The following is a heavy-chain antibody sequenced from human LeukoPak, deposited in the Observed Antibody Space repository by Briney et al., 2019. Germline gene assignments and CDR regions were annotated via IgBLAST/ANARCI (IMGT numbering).Heavy chain of an antibody. D-gene: IGHD3-10*01. J-gene: IGHJ6*02. CDR2: ISSSSSLI. V-gene: IGHV3-48*02. CDR3: ARDGSGIYYYYYYTMDV. Sequence: GGSLRLSCAASGFTFSNYGMNWVRQAPGKGLEWISYISSSSSLIYYADSVKGRFTISRDNAKNSLYLQMNSLRDEDTAVYYCARDGSGIYYYYYYTMDVWGQGTTVTVSS. CDR1: GFTFSNYG.